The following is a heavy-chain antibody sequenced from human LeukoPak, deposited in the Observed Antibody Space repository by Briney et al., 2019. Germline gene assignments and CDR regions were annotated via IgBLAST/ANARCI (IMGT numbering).Heavy chain of an antibody. CDR1: GYIFTSYW. D-gene: IGHD6-13*01. J-gene: IGHJ5*02. Sequence: GESLKISCKGSGYIFTSYWIGWVRQVPGKGLEWMGIIYPGDSDTRYSPSFQGQVTISADKSISTAYLQWSSLKASDTAMYYCARQEMYSSSWPNTWGQGTLVTVSS. V-gene: IGHV5-51*01. CDR2: IYPGDSDT. CDR3: ARQEMYSSSWPNT.